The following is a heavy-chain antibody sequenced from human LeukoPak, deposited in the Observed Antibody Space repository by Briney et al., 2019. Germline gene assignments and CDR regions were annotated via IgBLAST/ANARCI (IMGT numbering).Heavy chain of an antibody. CDR1: GYTFTGYA. CDR3: ARSWVWGGSETYYYDSSGYFFDY. D-gene: IGHD3-22*01. V-gene: IGHV1-3*01. Sequence: ASVKVSCKASGYTFTGYAIHWVRQAPGQRLEWMGWINAGNGNTKYSQKFQGRVTVTRDTSASTAYMELSSLRSEDTAVYYCARSWVWGGSETYYYDSSGYFFDYWGQGTLVTVSS. J-gene: IGHJ4*02. CDR2: INAGNGNT.